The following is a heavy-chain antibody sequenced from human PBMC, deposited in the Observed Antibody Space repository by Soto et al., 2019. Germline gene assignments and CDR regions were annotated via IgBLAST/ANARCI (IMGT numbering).Heavy chain of an antibody. CDR1: GFTFSYG. D-gene: IGHD2-15*01. J-gene: IGHJ4*02. Sequence: VQLLGSGGGLIQPRGSLRLSCAASGFTFSYGIHSLRQAPGKCLEWVAYISYDSSNKFYGDSVKGRFTISRDNSKNTQCLQMNSLRAEDRAVYYCAKLVVGYCSGNTGDDYWGQGILVAVSS. CDR3: AKLVVGYCSGNTGDDY. V-gene: IGHV3-30*18. CDR2: ISYDSSNK.